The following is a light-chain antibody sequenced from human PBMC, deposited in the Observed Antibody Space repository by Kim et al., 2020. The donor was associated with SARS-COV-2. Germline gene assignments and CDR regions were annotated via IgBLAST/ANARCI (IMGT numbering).Light chain of an antibody. Sequence: ELVLTQSPGTLSLSPGERATLSCRASESVSSSYLVWYQQKPGQAPRLLIYGASSRAAGIPDRFSGSGSGTDFILTISRLEPEDFAVYSCHQYSSSSGTFGQGTKLEI. CDR2: GAS. J-gene: IGKJ2*01. V-gene: IGKV3-20*01. CDR3: HQYSSSSGT. CDR1: ESVSSSY.